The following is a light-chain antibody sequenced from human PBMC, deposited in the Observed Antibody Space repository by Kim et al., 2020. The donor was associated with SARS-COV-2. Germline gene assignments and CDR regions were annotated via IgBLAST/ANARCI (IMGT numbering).Light chain of an antibody. V-gene: IGLV3-1*01. CDR3: QAWDSSTFYV. CDR2: QDS. Sequence: SSELTQPPSVSVSPGQTVSITCSGDKLGDKYACWYQQKPGQSPVLVIYQDSKRPSGIPERFSGSNSGNTATLTISGTQAMDEADYYCQAWDSSTFYVFGTGTKVTVL. J-gene: IGLJ1*01. CDR1: KLGDKY.